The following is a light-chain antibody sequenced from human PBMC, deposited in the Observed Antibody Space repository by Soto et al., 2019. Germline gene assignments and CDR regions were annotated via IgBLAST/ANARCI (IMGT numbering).Light chain of an antibody. CDR3: CSYAGSSTYWV. CDR2: EGS. CDR1: SSDVGGYNL. Sequence: QSALTQPASVSGSPGQSITISGTGVSSDVGGYNLVSWYQQHPGKAPKLMIYEGSKRPSGVSNRFSGSKSGNTASLTISGLQAEDEADYYCCSYAGSSTYWVFGGGTKLTVL. J-gene: IGLJ3*02. V-gene: IGLV2-23*01.